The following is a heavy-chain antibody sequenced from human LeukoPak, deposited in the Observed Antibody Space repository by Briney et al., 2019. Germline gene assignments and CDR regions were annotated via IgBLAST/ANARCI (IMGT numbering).Heavy chain of an antibody. CDR1: GDSVSSNSGT. CDR2: TYYRSKWYN. Sequence: SQTLSLTCAISGDSVSSNSGTWNWIRQSPSRGLEWLGRTYYRSKWYNDYAVSVKSRMTINPDTSKNQFSLQLNSVTPEDTAVYYCARGSGYSGYDSTVRNAFDIWGQGTMVTISS. V-gene: IGHV6-1*01. CDR3: ARGSGYSGYDSTVRNAFDI. D-gene: IGHD5-12*01. J-gene: IGHJ3*02.